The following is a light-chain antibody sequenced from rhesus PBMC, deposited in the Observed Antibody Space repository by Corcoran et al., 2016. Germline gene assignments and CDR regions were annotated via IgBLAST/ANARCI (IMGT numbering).Light chain of an antibody. J-gene: IGKJ3*01. CDR1: QTIGSS. V-gene: IGKV6-55*01. CDR3: QQSSSFPFT. CDR2: YAS. Sequence: EIVLTQSPAFQSVTLKEKVTINCQASQTIGSSLHWYQQKPDHSPKLLIKYASQSIAGVPSRFRGSGSGTEFTLTINGLEAEDFATYYCQQSSSFPFTFGPGTKLDIK.